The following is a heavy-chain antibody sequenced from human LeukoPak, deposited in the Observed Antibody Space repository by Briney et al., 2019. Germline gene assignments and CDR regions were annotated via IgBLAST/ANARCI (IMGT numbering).Heavy chain of an antibody. D-gene: IGHD5-18*01. V-gene: IGHV4-59*01. Sequence: PSETLSLTCTVSGGSISSYYWRWIRQPPGKGLEWIGYIYYSGSTNYNPSLKSRVTISVDTSKNQFSLKLSSVTAADTAVYYCARDRSDTAMVSDGNWCDPWGQGTLVTVSS. CDR2: IYYSGST. CDR1: GGSISSYY. J-gene: IGHJ5*02. CDR3: ARDRSDTAMVSDGNWCDP.